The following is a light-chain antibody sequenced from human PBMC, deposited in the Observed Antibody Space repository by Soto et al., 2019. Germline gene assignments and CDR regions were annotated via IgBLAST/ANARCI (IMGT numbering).Light chain of an antibody. CDR2: KAS. Sequence: DIQMTQSPSTLSGSVGDRVTITCRASQTISSWLAWYQQKPGKAPKLLIYKASTLKSGVPSRLSGSGSGTEFSLTISSLQPDDFATYYCQHDNSDSEAFGQGTKVDIK. J-gene: IGKJ1*01. V-gene: IGKV1-5*03. CDR3: QHDNSDSEA. CDR1: QTISSW.